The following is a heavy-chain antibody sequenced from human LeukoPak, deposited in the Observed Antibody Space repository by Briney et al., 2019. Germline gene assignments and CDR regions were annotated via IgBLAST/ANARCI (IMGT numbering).Heavy chain of an antibody. CDR1: GLTFSNYA. J-gene: IGHJ4*02. D-gene: IGHD1-26*01. V-gene: IGHV3-23*01. CDR3: AIHESSIPY. Sequence: GGSLRPSCAASGLTFSNYAMTWVRQAPGNGQEWVSGISAGSGSTYYADSVKGRFTISRDNSKNTLYLQMSSLRAEDTAIYYCAIHESSIPYWGQGTLVTVSS. CDR2: ISAGSGST.